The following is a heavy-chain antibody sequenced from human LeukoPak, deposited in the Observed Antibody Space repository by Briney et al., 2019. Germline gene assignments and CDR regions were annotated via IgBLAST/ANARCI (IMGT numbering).Heavy chain of an antibody. D-gene: IGHD3-10*01. CDR2: IKRKIDGGTT. Sequence: GGSLRLSCAASGFTFSNAWMNWVRQAPGKGLEWVGRIKRKIDGGTTDYAAPMKGRFTISKDDSKNTLYLQMNSLKTEDTAVYYCTTNTAPDYYGSGSYYNVIWGQGTLVTVSS. CDR3: TTNTAPDYYGSGSYYNVI. V-gene: IGHV3-15*01. CDR1: GFTFSNAW. J-gene: IGHJ4*02.